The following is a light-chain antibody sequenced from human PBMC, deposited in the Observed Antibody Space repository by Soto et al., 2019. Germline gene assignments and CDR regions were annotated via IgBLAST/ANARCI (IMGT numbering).Light chain of an antibody. V-gene: IGKV3-20*01. CDR2: GAS. Sequence: EIVLTQSPGTLSLSPGERATLSCRASQSLSKSLAWYQQKPGQAPRLLIYGASSRATGIPDRFSGSGSGTDFTLTISRLEAEDFAVYYCQQYNNWPRTFGQGTKVDIK. J-gene: IGKJ1*01. CDR3: QQYNNWPRT. CDR1: QSLSKS.